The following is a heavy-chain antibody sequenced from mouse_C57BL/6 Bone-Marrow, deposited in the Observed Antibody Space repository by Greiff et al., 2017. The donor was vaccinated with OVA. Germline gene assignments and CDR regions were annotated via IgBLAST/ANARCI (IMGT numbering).Heavy chain of an antibody. CDR3: ARDYTGAMDY. V-gene: IGHV1-82*01. CDR1: GYAFSSSW. Sequence: VQLQQSGPELVKPGASVKISCKASGYAFSSSWMNWVKQRPGKGLEWIGRIYPGDGDTNYNGKFKGKATLTADKSSSTAYMQLSSLTSEDSAVYFCARDYTGAMDYWGQGTSVTVSS. CDR2: IYPGDGDT. D-gene: IGHD2-12*01. J-gene: IGHJ4*01.